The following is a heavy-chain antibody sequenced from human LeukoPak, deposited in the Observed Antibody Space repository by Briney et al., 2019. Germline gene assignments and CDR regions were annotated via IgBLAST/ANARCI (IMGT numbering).Heavy chain of an antibody. V-gene: IGHV3-21*01. J-gene: IGHJ3*02. D-gene: IGHD6-19*01. Sequence: GGSLRLSCAASGFTFSRNSMNWVRQAPGKGLEWVSSISSSSIYIYYADSVKGRFTISRDNAKNSLYLQMNSLRAEDTAVYYCARGASVVAGSDDAFDIWGQGTMVTVSS. CDR2: ISSSSIYI. CDR3: ARGASVVAGSDDAFDI. CDR1: GFTFSRNS.